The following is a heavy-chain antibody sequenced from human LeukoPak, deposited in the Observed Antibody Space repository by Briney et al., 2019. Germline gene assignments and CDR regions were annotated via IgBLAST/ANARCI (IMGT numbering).Heavy chain of an antibody. D-gene: IGHD2-2*01. V-gene: IGHV1-2*06. J-gene: IGHJ5*02. CDR3: ARDPWGGDIVVIPAAIHDP. CDR1: GYTLTELS. Sequence: ASVKVSCKVSGYTLTELSMHWVRQAPGQGLEWMGRINPKNGGTNYAQKFQGRVTMTRDTSISTAYMELSRLRSDDTAVFYCARDPWGGDIVVIPAAIHDPWGQGTLVTVSS. CDR2: INPKNGGT.